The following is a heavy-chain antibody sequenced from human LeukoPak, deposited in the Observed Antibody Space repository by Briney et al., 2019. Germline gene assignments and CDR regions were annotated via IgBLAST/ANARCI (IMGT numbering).Heavy chain of an antibody. Sequence: GGSLRLSCAASGFTFSSYWMSWVRQAPGKGLEWMANIKQDGSEKYYVDSVKGRFTISRDNAKNSLYLQMNSLRAEDTAVYYCARDRSRGWTSGLEYWGQGTLVTVSS. J-gene: IGHJ4*02. V-gene: IGHV3-7*01. CDR3: ARDRSRGWTSGLEY. D-gene: IGHD6-19*01. CDR2: IKQDGSEK. CDR1: GFTFSSYW.